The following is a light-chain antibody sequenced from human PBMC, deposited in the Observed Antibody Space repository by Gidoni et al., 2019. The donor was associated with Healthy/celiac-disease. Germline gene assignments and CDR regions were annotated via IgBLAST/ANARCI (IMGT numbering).Light chain of an antibody. J-gene: IGKJ2*01. CDR3: QQLNSYPRT. Sequence: QLTQPPSSLSASVGDRVTITCRASQGISRYLAWYQQKPGNAPKLLIYAASTLQSGVPSRFSGSGSGTDFTLTISSLQPEDFATYYCQQLNSYPRTFGQGTKVEIK. CDR2: AAS. V-gene: IGKV1-9*01. CDR1: QGISRY.